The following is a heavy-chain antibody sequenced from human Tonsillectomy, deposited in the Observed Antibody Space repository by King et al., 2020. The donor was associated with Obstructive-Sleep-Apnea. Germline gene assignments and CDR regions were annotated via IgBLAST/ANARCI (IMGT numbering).Heavy chain of an antibody. D-gene: IGHD4-23*01. CDR3: ARAASLILTTVLTPFDY. CDR2: ISAYNGFT. CDR1: GYTFTNYG. V-gene: IGHV1-18*01. J-gene: IGHJ4*02. Sequence: QLVQSGGEVKKPGASVRVSCKASGYTFTNYGVSWVRQAPGQGLEWMGWISAYNGFTEYAQKFQGRVTMTTDSSTSTAYMDLRSLRSDDTAVYYCARAASLILTTVLTPFDYWGQGTLVTVSS.